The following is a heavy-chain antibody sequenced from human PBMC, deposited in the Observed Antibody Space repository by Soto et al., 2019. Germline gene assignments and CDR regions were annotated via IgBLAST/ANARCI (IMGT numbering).Heavy chain of an antibody. J-gene: IGHJ6*02. CDR1: GYSFTRYW. Sequence: PGESLKISCKGSGYSFTRYWIGWVRQMPGKGLEWMGIIYPGDSDTRYSPSFQGQVTISADKSISTAYLQWSSLKASDTAMYYCASPYYSSTSQESYYYGMDVWGQGTTVTVSS. CDR2: IYPGDSDT. D-gene: IGHD2-2*01. CDR3: ASPYYSSTSQESYYYGMDV. V-gene: IGHV5-51*01.